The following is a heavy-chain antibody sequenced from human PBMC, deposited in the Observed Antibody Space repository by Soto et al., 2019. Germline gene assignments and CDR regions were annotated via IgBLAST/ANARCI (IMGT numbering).Heavy chain of an antibody. CDR2: IIPIFGTA. D-gene: IGHD3-3*01. CDR3: ARDDDFWRGYYQHKYNWFDP. Sequence: QVQLVQSGAEVKKPGSSVKVSCKASGGTFSSYAISWVRQAPGQGLEWMGGIIPIFGTANYAQKFQGRVTITADESTSTAYRVLSRLRSEDTAVYYCARDDDFWRGYYQHKYNWFDPWGQGNLVTVSS. CDR1: GGTFSSYA. J-gene: IGHJ5*02. V-gene: IGHV1-69*01.